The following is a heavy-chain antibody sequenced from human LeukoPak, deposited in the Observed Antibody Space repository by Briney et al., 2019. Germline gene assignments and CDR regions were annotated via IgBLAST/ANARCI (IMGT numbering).Heavy chain of an antibody. J-gene: IGHJ6*03. D-gene: IGHD6-13*01. CDR1: GGSISSGSFY. Sequence: SQTLSLTCTVSGGSISSGSFYWSWIRQPAGKGLEWIGPIYTSGSTNYNPSLKSRVTISVDTSKNQFSLKLSSVTAADTAVYYCASAIAAAGTYYYYYMDVWGKGTTVTVSS. V-gene: IGHV4-61*02. CDR2: IYTSGST. CDR3: ASAIAAAGTYYYYYMDV.